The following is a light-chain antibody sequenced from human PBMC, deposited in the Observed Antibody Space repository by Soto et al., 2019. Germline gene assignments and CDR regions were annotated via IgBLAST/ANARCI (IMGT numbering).Light chain of an antibody. CDR3: QQYGSSPYT. Sequence: EIVLTQSPGTLSLSPGKRATLSCRARQSVSNNYLAWYQQKPGQAPRLLIYDASIRATGIPDRFSGSGSGTDFTLTISRLEPEDFAVYYCQQYGSSPYTFGLGTNLESK. J-gene: IGKJ2*01. V-gene: IGKV3-20*01. CDR1: QSVSNNY. CDR2: DAS.